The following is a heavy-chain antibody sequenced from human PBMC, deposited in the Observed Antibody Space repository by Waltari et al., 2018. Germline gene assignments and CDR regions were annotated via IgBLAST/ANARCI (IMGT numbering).Heavy chain of an antibody. J-gene: IGHJ5*02. V-gene: IGHV4-59*08. CDR1: GDSITNYY. CDR3: ARRVAMVAGSSAGSWLDP. Sequence: QVQLQESGPGLVRPSETLSLTCTVSGDSITNYYWNWIRQPPGSQLEWIGHVSYSGTTIYKRSLESRVSISLDTSKNQFSLELTSVTAADTAVYDCARRVAMVAGSSAGSWLDPWGQGTLVTVSS. CDR2: VSYSGTT. D-gene: IGHD3-10*01.